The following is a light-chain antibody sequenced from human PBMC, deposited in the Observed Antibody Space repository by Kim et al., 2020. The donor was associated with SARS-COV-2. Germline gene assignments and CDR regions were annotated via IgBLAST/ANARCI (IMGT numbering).Light chain of an antibody. V-gene: IGLV3-1*01. J-gene: IGLJ3*02. CDR2: EDN. CDR1: RLGNKY. Sequence: SYELTQPPSVSVSPGQTASVSCSGDRLGNKYAHWYQQKPGQSPVLVIYEDNKRHAGIPERFSGSNSGHTATLTISGTQAMDEADYYCQAWDGRIVFGGGT. CDR3: QAWDGRIV.